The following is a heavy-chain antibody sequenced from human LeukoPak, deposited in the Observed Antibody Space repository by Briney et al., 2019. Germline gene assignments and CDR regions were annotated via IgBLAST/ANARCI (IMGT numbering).Heavy chain of an antibody. CDR3: AKCQSYDRSGNYYGAFDV. V-gene: IGHV3-30*18. CDR2: ISYDGSNK. D-gene: IGHD3-22*01. J-gene: IGHJ3*01. CDR1: GFTFSSYG. Sequence: PGGSLRLSCAASGFTFSSYGMHWVRQAPGKGLEWVAVISYDGSNKYYADSVKGRFTISRDNSKNALYLHMNSLRAEDTAVYYCAKCQSYDRSGNYYGAFDVWGQGTVVTVSS.